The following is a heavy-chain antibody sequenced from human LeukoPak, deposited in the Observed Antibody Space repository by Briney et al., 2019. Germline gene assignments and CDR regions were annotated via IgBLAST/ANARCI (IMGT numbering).Heavy chain of an antibody. Sequence: GASVKVSCKASGYTFTSYGISWVRQAPGQGLEWMGWISAYSGNTNYAQKLQGRVTITRNTSISTAYMELSSLRSEDTAVYYCARGDGYCSGGSCGNWFDPWGQGTLVTVSS. J-gene: IGHJ5*02. CDR2: ISAYSGNT. CDR3: ARGDGYCSGGSCGNWFDP. D-gene: IGHD2-15*01. V-gene: IGHV1-18*01. CDR1: GYTFTSYG.